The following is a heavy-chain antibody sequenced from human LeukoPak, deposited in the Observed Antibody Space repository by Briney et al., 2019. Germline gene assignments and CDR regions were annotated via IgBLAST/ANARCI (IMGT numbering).Heavy chain of an antibody. CDR2: IKQDGSEK. CDR3: ARVFYGNYDILTGYYYFDY. Sequence: GGSLRLSCAASGFTFSSYWMGWVRQAPGKGLEWVANIKQDGSEKYYVDSVKGRFTISRDNAKNSLYLQMNSLRAEDTAVYYCARVFYGNYDILTGYYYFDYWGQGTLVTVSS. V-gene: IGHV3-7*03. D-gene: IGHD3-9*01. J-gene: IGHJ4*02. CDR1: GFTFSSYW.